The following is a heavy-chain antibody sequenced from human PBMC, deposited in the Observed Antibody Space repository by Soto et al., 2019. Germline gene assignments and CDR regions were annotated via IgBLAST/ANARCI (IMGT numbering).Heavy chain of an antibody. CDR2: ISAHDGNT. CDR3: ARAHSSEVEWNWFDP. V-gene: IGHV1-18*04. Sequence: QVHLVQSGAEVKKPGASVKVSCKSSGYIFNTYGFAWVRQAPGQGLEWLGWISAHDGNTNYAQKLQGRVTMTTDASTSTGYMELRSLKFDDTAVYYCARAHSSEVEWNWFDPWGQGTLVTVSS. J-gene: IGHJ5*02. D-gene: IGHD3-22*01. CDR1: GYIFNTYG.